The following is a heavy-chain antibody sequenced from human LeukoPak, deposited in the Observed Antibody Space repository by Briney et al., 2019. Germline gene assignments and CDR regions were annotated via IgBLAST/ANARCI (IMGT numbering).Heavy chain of an antibody. CDR2: IYYSGST. Sequence: SETLSLTCTVSGGSISSGDYYWSWIRQPPGKGLEWIGYIYYSGSTYYNPSLKSRVTISVDTSKNQFSLKLSSVTAADTAVYYCARGSWDNRYYDSSGYYLFRVYFDYWGQGTLVTVSS. CDR1: GGSISSGDYY. J-gene: IGHJ4*02. CDR3: ARGSWDNRYYDSSGYYLFRVYFDY. V-gene: IGHV4-30-4*01. D-gene: IGHD3-22*01.